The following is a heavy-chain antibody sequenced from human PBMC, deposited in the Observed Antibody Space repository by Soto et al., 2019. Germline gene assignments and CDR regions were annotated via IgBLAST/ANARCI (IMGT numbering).Heavy chain of an antibody. CDR3: ARTPYYYDTGGYYY. V-gene: IGHV3-21*01. CDR2: ISSSSTYI. CDR1: GFTFSSYT. J-gene: IGHJ4*02. D-gene: IGHD3-22*01. Sequence: EVQLVESGGGLVKPGGSLRLSCAASGFTFSSYTMNWVRQAPGKGLEWVSSISSSSTYIYYADSVKGRFTISRDNAKNSLYLQMNSLRAEDTDVYYCARTPYYYDTGGYYYWGQGTLVAVSS.